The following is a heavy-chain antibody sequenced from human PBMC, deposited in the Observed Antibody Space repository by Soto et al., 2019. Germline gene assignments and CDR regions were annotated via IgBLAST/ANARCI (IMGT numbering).Heavy chain of an antibody. CDR2: IYFGVTT. J-gene: IGHJ4*01. V-gene: IGHV4-31*02. CDR1: GCSVTNDNSY. Sequence: TRSLTWPVTGCSVTNDNSYWTWIRLHPGKGLEWIGYIYFGVTTYYSPSLKSRVSISADTSKNLFFLRLSSVTAADTAMYYCARGSSSEGPVQMTLAYWGPGTQVTVSS. D-gene: IGHD2-2*01. CDR3: ARGSSSEGPVQMTLAY.